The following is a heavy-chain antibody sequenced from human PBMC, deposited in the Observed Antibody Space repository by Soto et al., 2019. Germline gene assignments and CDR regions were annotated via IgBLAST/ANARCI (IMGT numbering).Heavy chain of an antibody. CDR3: ARSGYSLAWGY. Sequence: EVQLVESGGGLIPPGGSLRLSCAASGFLVNSAYMTWVRQAPGKGLEWLSMINSDGSTLYAESVKGRFTISRDNSKNRLDLQMNSRRAEDTAMYYCARSGYSLAWGYWGQGTLVIVTS. CDR1: GFLVNSAY. V-gene: IGHV3-53*01. CDR2: INSDGST. D-gene: IGHD5-18*01. J-gene: IGHJ4*02.